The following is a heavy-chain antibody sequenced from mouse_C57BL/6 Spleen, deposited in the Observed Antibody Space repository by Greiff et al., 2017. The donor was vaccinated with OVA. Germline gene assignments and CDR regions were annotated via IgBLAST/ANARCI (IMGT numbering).Heavy chain of an antibody. D-gene: IGHD2-4*01. J-gene: IGHJ4*01. CDR2: IDPSDSYT. CDR1: GYTFTSYW. V-gene: IGHV1-69*01. Sequence: QVQLKQPGAELVMPGASVKLSCKASGYTFTSYWMHWVKQRPGQGLEWIGEIDPSDSYTNYNQKFKGKSTLTVDKSSSTAYMQLSSLTSEDSAVYYCARSHYDYDRYYAMDYWGQGTSVTVSS. CDR3: ARSHYDYDRYYAMDY.